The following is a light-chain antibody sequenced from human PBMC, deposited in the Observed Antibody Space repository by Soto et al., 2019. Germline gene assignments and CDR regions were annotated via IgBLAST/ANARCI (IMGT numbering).Light chain of an antibody. CDR2: ANI. V-gene: IGLV1-40*01. J-gene: IGLJ1*01. Sequence: QSVLTQSPSVSGAPGQRVTISCTGSSSNIGAGYDVHWYQQLPGTAPKHLIFANINRPSGVPDRFSGSKSGTSASLAITGLRAEDEADYYCQSYDSSLSGYVFGTGTKLTVL. CDR1: SSNIGAGYD. CDR3: QSYDSSLSGYV.